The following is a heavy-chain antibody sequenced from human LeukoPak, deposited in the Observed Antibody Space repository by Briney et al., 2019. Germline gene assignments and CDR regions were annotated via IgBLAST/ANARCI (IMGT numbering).Heavy chain of an antibody. D-gene: IGHD3-3*01. V-gene: IGHV4-4*07. J-gene: IGHJ1*01. CDR3: AREGTIFGVVEYFQH. Sequence: SETLSLTCTVSGGSISSYYWSWIRQPAGKGLEWIGRIYTSGSTNYNPSLKSRVTMSVDTSKNQFSLELSSVTAADTAVYYRAREGTIFGVVEYFQHWGQGTLVTVSS. CDR2: IYTSGST. CDR1: GGSISSYY.